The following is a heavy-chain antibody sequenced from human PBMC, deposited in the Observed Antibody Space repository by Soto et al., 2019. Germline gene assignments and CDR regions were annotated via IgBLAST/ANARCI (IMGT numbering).Heavy chain of an antibody. CDR1: GGSISSGGYY. Sequence: QVQLQESGPGLVKPSQTLSLTCTVSGGSISSGGYYWSWIRQHPGKGLEWIGYIYYSGSTYYNPSLKSRVXXYXDXXKNQFSRKLSSVTAAHTAVYYCARERDSSPHWFDPWGQGTLVTVSS. CDR2: IYYSGST. V-gene: IGHV4-31*03. D-gene: IGHD6-13*01. CDR3: ARERDSSPHWFDP. J-gene: IGHJ5*02.